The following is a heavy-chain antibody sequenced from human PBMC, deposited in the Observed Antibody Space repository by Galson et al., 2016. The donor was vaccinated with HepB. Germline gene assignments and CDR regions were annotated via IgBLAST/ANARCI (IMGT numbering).Heavy chain of an antibody. CDR3: AKGRRSGCSSTSCYPFDY. CDR2: IKTRSDGGTT. V-gene: IGHV3-15*01. J-gene: IGHJ4*02. Sequence: SLRLSCAVSGLTFNIARMNWVRQAPGKGLEWVGHIKTRSDGGTTDYASPVKGRFTISRDKSSNTLYLQMNTLIAEDTAVYYCAKGRRSGCSSTSCYPFDYWGQGTLVTVSS. D-gene: IGHD2-2*01. CDR1: GLTFNIAR.